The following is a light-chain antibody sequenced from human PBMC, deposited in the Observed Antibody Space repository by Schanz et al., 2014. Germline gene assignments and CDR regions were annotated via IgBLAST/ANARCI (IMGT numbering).Light chain of an antibody. CDR1: HSITTY. Sequence: DIQVTQSPSSLSASVGDRVTITCRTSHSITTYLNWYQHKPGKVPKLLIYAASTLQSGVPSRFSGSGSGTDFTLTISSLQPEDVATYYCQKYNSAPLTFGPGTKVDIK. CDR2: AAS. CDR3: QKYNSAPLT. J-gene: IGKJ3*01. V-gene: IGKV1-27*01.